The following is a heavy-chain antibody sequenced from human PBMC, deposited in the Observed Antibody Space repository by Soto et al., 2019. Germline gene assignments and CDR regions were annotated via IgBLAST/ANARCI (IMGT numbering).Heavy chain of an antibody. J-gene: IGHJ3*02. CDR2: ISSSSSTI. CDR1: GFTFSSYS. D-gene: IGHD6-13*01. Sequence: PGGSLRLSCAASGFTFSSYSMNWVRQAPGKGLEWVSYISSSSSTIYYADSVKGRFTISRDNAKNSLYLQMNSLRDEDTAVYYCARDHLYSSSWLNDAFDIWGQGTMGTVSS. CDR3: ARDHLYSSSWLNDAFDI. V-gene: IGHV3-48*02.